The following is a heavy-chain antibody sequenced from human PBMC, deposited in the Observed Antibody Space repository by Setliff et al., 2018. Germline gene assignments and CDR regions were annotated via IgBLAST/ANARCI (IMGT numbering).Heavy chain of an antibody. J-gene: IGHJ4*02. Sequence: PGGSLRLSCAASGFTFSSYAMSWVRKAPGRGLECVSAISGSGGSTYYADSVKGRFTISRDNSKNTLYLQMNSLRAEDTAVYYCAKAAYYYDSSGSYFDYWGQGTLVTVSS. CDR2: ISGSGGST. CDR3: AKAAYYYDSSGSYFDY. V-gene: IGHV3-23*01. CDR1: GFTFSSYA. D-gene: IGHD3-22*01.